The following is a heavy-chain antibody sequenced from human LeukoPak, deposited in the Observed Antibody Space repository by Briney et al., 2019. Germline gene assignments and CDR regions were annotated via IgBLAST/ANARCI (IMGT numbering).Heavy chain of an antibody. D-gene: IGHD3-10*01. CDR3: ARAPGSGSYYNYYFDY. Sequence: SQTLSLTCAVSGGSISSGGYSWGWIRQPPGKGLEWIGYIYHSGSTYYNPSLKSRVTISVDRSKNQFSLKLSSVTAADTAVYYCARAPGSGSYYNYYFDYWGQGTLVTVSS. J-gene: IGHJ4*02. CDR2: IYHSGST. CDR1: GGSISSGGYS. V-gene: IGHV4-30-2*01.